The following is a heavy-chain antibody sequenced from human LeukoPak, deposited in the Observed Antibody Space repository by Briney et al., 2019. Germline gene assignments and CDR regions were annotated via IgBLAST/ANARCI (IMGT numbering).Heavy chain of an antibody. J-gene: IGHJ2*01. Sequence: PSETLSLTCTVSGDSINNYYWSWIRQPPGKGLEYIADIYYSGSTNYNPSLKSRVTMSVDTSKNQFSLKLSSVTVADTAVYYCARPYYYGSGNYYNWYLDLWGRGTLVTVSS. CDR3: ARPYYYGSGNYYNWYLDL. D-gene: IGHD3-10*01. CDR1: GDSINNYY. CDR2: IYYSGST. V-gene: IGHV4-59*01.